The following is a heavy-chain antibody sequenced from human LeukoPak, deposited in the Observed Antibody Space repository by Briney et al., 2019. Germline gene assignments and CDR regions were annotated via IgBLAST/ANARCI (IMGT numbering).Heavy chain of an antibody. V-gene: IGHV3-53*01. CDR2: IYSGGST. D-gene: IGHD1-26*01. Sequence: GGSLRLSCAASGFTFSTYAMTWVRQAPGKGLEWVSVIYSGGSTYYADSVKGRFTISRDNSKNTLYLQMNSLRAEDTAVYYCARDLMGDIWGQGTMVTVSS. CDR1: GFTFSTYA. CDR3: ARDLMGDI. J-gene: IGHJ3*02.